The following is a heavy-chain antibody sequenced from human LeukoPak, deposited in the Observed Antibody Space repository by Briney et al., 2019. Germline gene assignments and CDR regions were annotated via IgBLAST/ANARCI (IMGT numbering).Heavy chain of an antibody. Sequence: GGSLRLSCAASGFTFSSYAMSWVHQAPGKGLEWVSAISGSGGSTYYADSVKGRFTISRDNSKNTLYLQMNSLRAEDTAVYYCAKALYGSGSTMDCWGQGTLVTVSS. CDR1: GFTFSSYA. D-gene: IGHD3-10*01. CDR3: AKALYGSGSTMDC. CDR2: ISGSGGST. V-gene: IGHV3-23*01. J-gene: IGHJ4*02.